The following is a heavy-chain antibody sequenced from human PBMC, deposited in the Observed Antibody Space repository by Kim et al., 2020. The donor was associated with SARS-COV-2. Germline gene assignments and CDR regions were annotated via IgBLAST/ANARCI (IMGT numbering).Heavy chain of an antibody. D-gene: IGHD5-18*01. CDR3: ARDLPRVDTAMVKSFPSWFDP. V-gene: IGHV1-46*01. CDR1: GYTFTSYY. J-gene: IGHJ5*02. Sequence: ASVKVSCKASGYTFTSYYMHWVRQAPGQGLEWMGIINPSGGSTSYAQKFQGRVTMTRDTSTSTVYMELSSLRSEDTAVYYCARDLPRVDTAMVKSFPSWFDPWGQGTLVTVS. CDR2: INPSGGST.